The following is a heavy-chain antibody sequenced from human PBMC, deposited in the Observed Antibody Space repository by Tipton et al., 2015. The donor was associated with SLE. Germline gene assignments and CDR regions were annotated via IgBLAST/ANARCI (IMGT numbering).Heavy chain of an antibody. CDR3: ARQWKERFRYYYGMDV. J-gene: IGHJ6*02. D-gene: IGHD1-1*01. V-gene: IGHV1-18*01. CDR2: ISAYNGNT. CDR1: GYTFTSYG. Sequence: QLVQSGAEVKKPGASVRVSCRASGYTFTSYGMSWVRQAPGQGLEWMGWISAYNGNTNYAQKFQGRVTMSTDTSTSTAYMYLKSLTSDDTAVYYCARQWKERFRYYYGMDVWGQGTAVTVS.